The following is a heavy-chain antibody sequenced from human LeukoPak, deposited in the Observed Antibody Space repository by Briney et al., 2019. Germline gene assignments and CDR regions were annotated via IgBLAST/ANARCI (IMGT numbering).Heavy chain of an antibody. CDR2: IRGDGSMT. V-gene: IGHV3-74*01. CDR1: GFRFDDYA. Sequence: GSLRLSCAASGFRFDDYAIHWVRQAPGKGLVWVSRIRGDGSMTNYADSVKGRFTISRDNAKNTLYLQMNSLRLEDTAVYYCARENLAAAADYWGQGTVVTVSS. D-gene: IGHD6-25*01. CDR3: ARENLAAAADY. J-gene: IGHJ4*02.